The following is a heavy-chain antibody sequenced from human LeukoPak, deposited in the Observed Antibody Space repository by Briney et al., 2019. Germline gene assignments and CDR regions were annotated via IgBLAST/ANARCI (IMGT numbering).Heavy chain of an antibody. CDR1: AYSINSDYS. Sequence: SETLSPTCTVSAYSINSDYSWGWIRQPPGKGLEWIGNIFHTGATYYNPSLKSRVTISVDTSKSQFSLRLSSVTATDTAVYFCARVRQKGTIWFDPWGQGTLVTVSS. V-gene: IGHV4-38-2*02. D-gene: IGHD4/OR15-4a*01. CDR3: ARVRQKGTIWFDP. CDR2: IFHTGAT. J-gene: IGHJ5*02.